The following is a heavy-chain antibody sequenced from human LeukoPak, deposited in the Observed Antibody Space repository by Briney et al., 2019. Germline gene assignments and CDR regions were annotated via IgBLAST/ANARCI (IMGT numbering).Heavy chain of an antibody. J-gene: IGHJ4*02. V-gene: IGHV5-51*01. CDR2: IYPGDSDT. Sequence: GESLKISCKGSGYIFTNNWIGWVRQMTGKGLEWMGIIYPGDSDTRYSPSFEGQVTISVDKSISTAYLQWSSLKASDTAMYYCARQTRDGSGSRGYSFDFWGQGTLVTVSS. CDR1: GYIFTNNW. CDR3: ARQTRDGSGSRGYSFDF. D-gene: IGHD3-10*01.